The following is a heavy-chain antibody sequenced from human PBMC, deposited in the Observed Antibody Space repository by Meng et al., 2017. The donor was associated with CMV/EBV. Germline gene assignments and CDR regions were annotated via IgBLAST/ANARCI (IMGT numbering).Heavy chain of an antibody. V-gene: IGHV3-9*01. CDR1: GFTFDDYA. J-gene: IGHJ4*02. CDR3: EKDYRKDWTNLSHFDY. CDR2: ISWNGDNI. Sequence: GGSLRLSCAASGFTFDDYAMHWVRQVPGKGLEWVSGISWNGDNIGCADSLKGRFTISRDNAKNPLYLQMTNLRPEDTALYYCEKDYRKDWTNLSHFDYWGRGTLVTVSS. D-gene: IGHD1/OR15-1a*01.